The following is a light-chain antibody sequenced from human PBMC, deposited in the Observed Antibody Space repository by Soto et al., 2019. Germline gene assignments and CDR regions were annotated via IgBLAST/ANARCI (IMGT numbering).Light chain of an antibody. Sequence: QSALTQPASVSGSPGQSITISCTGTSSDVGGYNYVSWYQQHPGKAPKLMIYDVSNRPSGVSNRFSGSKSVNTASRTISVLQAEDEADYYFSSYTRSSTVVFGGGTKVTVL. V-gene: IGLV2-14*03. CDR2: DVS. CDR3: SSYTRSSTVV. J-gene: IGLJ2*01. CDR1: SSDVGGYNY.